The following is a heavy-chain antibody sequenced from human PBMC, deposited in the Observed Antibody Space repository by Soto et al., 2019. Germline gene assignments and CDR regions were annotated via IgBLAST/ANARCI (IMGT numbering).Heavy chain of an antibody. D-gene: IGHD2-15*01. CDR1: GFTFSGSV. V-gene: IGHV3-73*01. CDR2: IHSKTKSYAT. J-gene: IGHJ4*02. Sequence: GGSLRLSCAASGFTFSGSVIQWVRQASGKGLEWVGLIHSKTKSYATGYAASVEGRFTISRDDSENTAFLQMNSLKTEDTAVYYCTSPSRGGYCSGSNCRDYWGQGTLVTVSS. CDR3: TSPSRGGYCSGSNCRDY.